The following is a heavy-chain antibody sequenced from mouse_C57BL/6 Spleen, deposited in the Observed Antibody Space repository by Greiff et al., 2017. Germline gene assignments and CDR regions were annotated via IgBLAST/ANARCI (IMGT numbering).Heavy chain of an antibody. V-gene: IGHV5-4*01. D-gene: IGHD1-3*01. CDR3: ARGGSSYYYAMDY. Sequence: EVHLVESGGGLVKPGGSLKLSCAASGFTFSSYAMSWVRQTPEKRLEWVATISDGGSYTYYPDNVKGRFTISRDNAKNNLYLQMSHLKSEDTAMYYCARGGSSYYYAMDYWGQGTSVTVSS. CDR1: GFTFSSYA. CDR2: ISDGGSYT. J-gene: IGHJ4*01.